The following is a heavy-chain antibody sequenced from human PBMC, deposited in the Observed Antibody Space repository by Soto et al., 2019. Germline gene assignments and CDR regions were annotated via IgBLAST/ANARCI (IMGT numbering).Heavy chain of an antibody. CDR1: GYTFTSYA. V-gene: IGHV1-3*01. CDR3: ASFKNTYYYEADKTTPDAFDI. D-gene: IGHD3-22*01. J-gene: IGHJ3*02. CDR2: INAGNGNT. Sequence: ASVKVSCKASGYTFTSYAMHWVRQAPGQRLEWMGWINAGNGNTKYSQKFQGRVTITRDTSTSTAYMELRSLRSDDTAVYYCASFKNTYYYEADKTTPDAFDIRGQGTMLTVSS.